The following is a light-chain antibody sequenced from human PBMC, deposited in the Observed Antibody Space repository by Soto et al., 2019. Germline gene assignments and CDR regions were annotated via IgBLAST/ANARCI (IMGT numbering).Light chain of an antibody. CDR2: EVV. V-gene: IGLV2-8*01. J-gene: IGLJ1*01. CDR3: KSYAGSNTYV. Sequence: SALTQPPSPSGSPGQSVTISCTGTKNDIGVYDFVSWYQHHPGKAPRLIIYEVVQRPSGVPDRFSGSKSGNTASLTVSGLQAADEADYFCKSYAGSNTYVFGSGTKVTVL. CDR1: KNDIGVYDF.